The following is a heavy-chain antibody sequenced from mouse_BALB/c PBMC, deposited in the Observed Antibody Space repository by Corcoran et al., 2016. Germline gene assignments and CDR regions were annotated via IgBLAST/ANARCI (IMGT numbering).Heavy chain of an antibody. J-gene: IGHJ1*01. CDR1: GFNIKDTY. CDR3: ANWDWYFYV. V-gene: IGHV14-3*02. Sequence: EVQLQQSGAELVKPGASVKLSCTASGFNIKDTYMHWVKQRPEQGLEWIGRIDPANGNTKYDPKFQGKATITEDTSSNTAYLQLSSLTSEDTAVYYCANWDWYFYVWGAGTTVTVSS. D-gene: IGHD4-1*01. CDR2: IDPANGNT.